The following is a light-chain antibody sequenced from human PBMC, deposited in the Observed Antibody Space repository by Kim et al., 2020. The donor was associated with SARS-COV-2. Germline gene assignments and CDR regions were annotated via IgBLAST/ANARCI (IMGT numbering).Light chain of an antibody. CDR3: QVWDSSSDHVV. CDR1: NIGSKS. J-gene: IGLJ2*01. CDR2: YDN. Sequence: AQGKTAGFSLWGSNIGSKSVHWYRRKPGQAPVLVIYYDNDRPSGIPERFSGSNSGNTATLTIRRVEAGDEADYYCQVWDSSSDHVVFGGGTQLTVL. V-gene: IGLV3-21*04.